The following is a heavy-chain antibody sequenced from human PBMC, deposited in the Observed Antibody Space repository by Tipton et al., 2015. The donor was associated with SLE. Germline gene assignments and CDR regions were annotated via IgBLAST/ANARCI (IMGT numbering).Heavy chain of an antibody. CDR3: VRPHSFYFYFDS. V-gene: IGHV4-59*08. J-gene: IGHJ4*02. CDR2: IYYSGGT. CDR1: GGSMSGRY. D-gene: IGHD2/OR15-2a*01. Sequence: TLSLTCTVSGGSMSGRYWSWIRQPPGKGLEWIGYIYYSGGTSYNPSLKSRVTISIDTTRNQISLRVTSVTAADTALYYCVRPHSFYFYFDSWGQGTLITVSS.